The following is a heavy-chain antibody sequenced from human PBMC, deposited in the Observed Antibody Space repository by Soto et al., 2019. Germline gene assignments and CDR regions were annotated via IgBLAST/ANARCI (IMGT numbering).Heavy chain of an antibody. Sequence: GGSLRLSCAASGFTFSNAWMNWVRQAPGKGLEWVGRIKSKTDGGTTDYAAPVKGRFTISRDDSKNTLYLQMNSLKTEDTAVYYCTTDLGSIVVVVAATHPPDYWGQGTLVTVSS. CDR1: GFTFSNAW. J-gene: IGHJ4*02. CDR3: TTDLGSIVVVVAATHPPDY. V-gene: IGHV3-15*07. CDR2: IKSKTDGGTT. D-gene: IGHD2-15*01.